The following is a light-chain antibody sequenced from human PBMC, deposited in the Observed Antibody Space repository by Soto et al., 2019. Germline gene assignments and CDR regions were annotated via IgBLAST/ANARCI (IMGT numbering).Light chain of an antibody. V-gene: IGKV3-20*01. Sequence: EIALTQSPGTLSLSPGERATLSCRASQNIDSIYLAWYQQKPGQAPKLLIYGASSRATGIPDRFSGSGSGTDFTLTISRLEPEDFAVYYCQQYGSSLMYTFGQGTKVDIK. CDR3: QQYGSSLMYT. J-gene: IGKJ2*01. CDR1: QNIDSIY. CDR2: GAS.